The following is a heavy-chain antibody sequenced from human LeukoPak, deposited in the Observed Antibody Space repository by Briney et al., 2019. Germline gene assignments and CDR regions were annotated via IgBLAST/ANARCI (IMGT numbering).Heavy chain of an antibody. CDR1: GGSISSSSYY. D-gene: IGHD3-22*01. CDR2: IYYSGST. J-gene: IGHJ4*02. Sequence: PETLSLTCAVSGGSISSSSYYWGWIRQPPGKGLEWIGSIYYSGSTYYNPSLKSRVTISVDTSKNQFSLKLSSVTAADTAVYYCAREGRIVVVTPLYWGQGTLVTVSS. CDR3: AREGRIVVVTPLY. V-gene: IGHV4-39*07.